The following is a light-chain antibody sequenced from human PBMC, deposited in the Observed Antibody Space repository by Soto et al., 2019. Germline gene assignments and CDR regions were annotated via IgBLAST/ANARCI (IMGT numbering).Light chain of an antibody. Sequence: EIQMTQSPSSLSASVGDRVTITCRASQGIRNYLAWYQQKPGKVPKLLIYGASTLQSGVPSRLSGSGSGTEFTLIINSLQPEDVATYYCQKYDSAPWTFGQGTKVEIK. CDR3: QKYDSAPWT. V-gene: IGKV1-27*01. CDR1: QGIRNY. J-gene: IGKJ1*01. CDR2: GAS.